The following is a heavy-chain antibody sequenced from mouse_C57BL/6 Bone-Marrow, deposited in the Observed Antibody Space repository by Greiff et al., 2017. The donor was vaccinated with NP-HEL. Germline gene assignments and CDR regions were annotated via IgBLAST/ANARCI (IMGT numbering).Heavy chain of an antibody. CDR3: ARWGHFDY. D-gene: IGHD3-3*01. V-gene: IGHV1-4*01. J-gene: IGHJ2*01. Sequence: VKVVESGAELARPGASVKMSCKASGYTFTSYTMHWVKQRPGQGLEWIGYINPSSGYTKYNQKFKDKATLTADKSSSTAYMQLSSLTSEDSAVYYCARWGHFDYWDRGTTPTVS. CDR1: GYTFTSYT. CDR2: INPSSGYT.